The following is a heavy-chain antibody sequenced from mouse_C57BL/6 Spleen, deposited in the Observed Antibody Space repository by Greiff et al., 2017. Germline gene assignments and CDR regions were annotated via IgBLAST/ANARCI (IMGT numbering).Heavy chain of an antibody. J-gene: IGHJ1*03. CDR3: VRDYYGSSYWYFDV. CDR2: IRSKSSNYAT. V-gene: IGHV10-3*01. D-gene: IGHD1-1*01. CDR1: GFTFNTYA. Sequence: EVQLQQSGGGLVQPKGSLKLSCAASGFTFNTYAMHWVRQAPGKGLEWVARIRSKSSNYATYYADSVKDRFTISRDDSQSMLYLQMNNLKTEDTAMYYCVRDYYGSSYWYFDVWGTGTTVTVSS.